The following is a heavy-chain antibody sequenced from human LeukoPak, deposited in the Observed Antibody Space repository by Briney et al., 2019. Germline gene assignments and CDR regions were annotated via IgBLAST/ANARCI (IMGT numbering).Heavy chain of an antibody. D-gene: IGHD5-24*01. CDR2: IYYSGST. CDR3: ARGRDGYNNDAFDI. Sequence: SETLPLTCTVFGGSISSYYWSWIRQPPGKGLEWIGYIYYSGSTNYNPSLKSRVTISVDTSKNQFSLKLSSVTAADTAVYYCARGRDGYNNDAFDIWGQGTMVTVSS. J-gene: IGHJ3*02. CDR1: GGSISSYY. V-gene: IGHV4-59*01.